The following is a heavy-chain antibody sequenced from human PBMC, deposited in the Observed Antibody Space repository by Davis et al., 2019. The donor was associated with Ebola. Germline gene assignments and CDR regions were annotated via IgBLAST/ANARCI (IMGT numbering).Heavy chain of an antibody. Sequence: PGGSLRLSCAASGFTFSSYSMNWVRQAPGKGLEWVSSISSSSSYKYYADSVKGRFTISRDNSKNTLSLQMNSLRAEDTAVYYCARGGETRLEYWGQGTLVTVSS. CDR3: ARGGETRLEY. CDR1: GFTFSSYS. CDR2: ISSSSSYK. J-gene: IGHJ4*02. D-gene: IGHD3-10*01. V-gene: IGHV3-21*04.